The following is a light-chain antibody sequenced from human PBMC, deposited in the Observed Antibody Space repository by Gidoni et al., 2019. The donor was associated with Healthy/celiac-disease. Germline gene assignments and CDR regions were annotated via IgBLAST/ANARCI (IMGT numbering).Light chain of an antibody. Sequence: QSALTQPRSVSGSPGQSVTISCTGTSSDVGGYNYVSWYQQHPGKAPKLMIYDVSKRPSGVPYRFSGSKSGNTASLTISGLQVEDAADYYCCSYAGSYTTYVFGTGTKVTVL. J-gene: IGLJ1*01. CDR2: DVS. CDR1: SSDVGGYNY. V-gene: IGLV2-11*01. CDR3: CSYAGSYTTYV.